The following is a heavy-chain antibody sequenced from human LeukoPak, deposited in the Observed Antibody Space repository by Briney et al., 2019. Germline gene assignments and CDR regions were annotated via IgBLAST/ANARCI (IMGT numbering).Heavy chain of an antibody. J-gene: IGHJ4*02. CDR3: ARDDTIFGVASRQDY. Sequence: ASVKVSCKASGYTFTGYYMHWVRQAPGQGLEWMGWINPNSGGTNYAQKFQGRVTMTRDTSISTAYMELSRLRSDDTAVYYCARDDTIFGVASRQDYWGQGTLVTVSS. CDR1: GYTFTGYY. CDR2: INPNSGGT. D-gene: IGHD3-3*01. V-gene: IGHV1-2*02.